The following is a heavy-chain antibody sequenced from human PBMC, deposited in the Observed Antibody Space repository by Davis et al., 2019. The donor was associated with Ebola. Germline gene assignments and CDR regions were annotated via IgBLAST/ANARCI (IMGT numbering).Heavy chain of an antibody. CDR1: SGSFSGYY. CDR2: INDSGSA. CDR3: ARSGRYFHP. Sequence: SETLSLTCAVYSGSFSGYYWSWIRQPPGKGLEWIGEINDSGSANYNPSLNSRVTISVDTSKNQFSLKLNSMTAADTAVYYCARSGRYFHPWGLGTPVTVSS. D-gene: IGHD3-10*01. V-gene: IGHV4-34*01. J-gene: IGHJ1*01.